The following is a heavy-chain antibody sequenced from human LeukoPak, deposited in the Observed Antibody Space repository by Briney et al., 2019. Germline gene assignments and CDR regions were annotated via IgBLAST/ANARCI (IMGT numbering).Heavy chain of an antibody. Sequence: PGGSLSLSCAASGFTFSSYAMSWVRQAPGKGPEWVSAISGSGGSTYYADSVKGRFTISRDNSNNTLYLQMNSLRAEDTAVYYCAKDRSIVGATSDYWGQGTLVTVSS. D-gene: IGHD1-26*01. CDR1: GFTFSSYA. CDR2: ISGSGGST. CDR3: AKDRSIVGATSDY. V-gene: IGHV3-23*01. J-gene: IGHJ4*02.